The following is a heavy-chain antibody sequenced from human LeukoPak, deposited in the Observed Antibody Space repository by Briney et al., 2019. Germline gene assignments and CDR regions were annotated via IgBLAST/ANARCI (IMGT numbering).Heavy chain of an antibody. CDR3: AKVLFDP. V-gene: IGHV3-53*05. CDR1: GFTVSSNY. J-gene: IGHJ5*02. Sequence: GGSLRLSCAASGFTVSSNYMSWVRQAPGKGLEWVSVIYSGGSTYYADSVKGRFTISRDNSKNTLSLQMNSLRAEDTALYYCAKVLFDPWGQGTLVTLSS. CDR2: IYSGGST.